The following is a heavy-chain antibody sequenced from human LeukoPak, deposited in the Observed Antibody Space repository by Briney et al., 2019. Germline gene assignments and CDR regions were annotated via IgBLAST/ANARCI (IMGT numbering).Heavy chain of an antibody. Sequence: GGSLRLSCAASGFTFSSYAMSWVRQAPGKGLEWVSAISGSGGSTYYADSVKGRFTISRDNSKNTLYLQMTSLRAADTAVYYCAKPIPIFGVAKYYFDYWGQGTLVTVSS. CDR1: GFTFSSYA. CDR2: ISGSGGST. J-gene: IGHJ4*02. CDR3: AKPIPIFGVAKYYFDY. D-gene: IGHD3-3*01. V-gene: IGHV3-23*01.